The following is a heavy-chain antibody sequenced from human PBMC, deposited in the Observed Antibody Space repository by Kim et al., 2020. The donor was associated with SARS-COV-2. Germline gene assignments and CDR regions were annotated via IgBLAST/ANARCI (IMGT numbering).Heavy chain of an antibody. CDR3: ARASIRILTGYLNWFDP. V-gene: IGHV1-69*13. D-gene: IGHD3-9*01. J-gene: IGHJ5*02. CDR2: IIPIFGTA. Sequence: SVKVSCKASGGTFSSYAISWVRQAPGQGLEWMGGIIPIFGTANYAQKFQGRVTITADESTSTAYMELSSLRSEDTAVYYCARASIRILTGYLNWFDPWGQGTLVTVSS. CDR1: GGTFSSYA.